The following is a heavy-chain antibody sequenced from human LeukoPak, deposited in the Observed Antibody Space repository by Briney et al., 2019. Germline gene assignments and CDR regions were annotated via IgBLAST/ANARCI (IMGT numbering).Heavy chain of an antibody. CDR3: ARQEDMGRSVDY. CDR2: ISYSGNT. V-gene: IGHV4-59*08. Sequence: SETLSLTCTVSGGSISTYYYWTWIRQPPGKGLEWIGYISYSGNTNYNPSFKSRVTISVDTSRNQFSLKLSSVTAADTAVYYCARQEDMGRSVDYWGQGTLVTVSS. J-gene: IGHJ4*02. CDR1: GGSISTYY.